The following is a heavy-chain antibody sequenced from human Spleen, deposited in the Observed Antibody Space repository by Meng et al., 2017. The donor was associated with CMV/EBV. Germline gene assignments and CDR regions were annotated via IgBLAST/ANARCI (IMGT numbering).Heavy chain of an antibody. Sequence: CPASGFHFGAFAMSWVRQTPGKGLEWVSGIGNSGDTTYYADSVQGRFIISRDNSKNTVYLQMNSLRAEDTAVYYCAKPRGDYELFDYWGRGALVTVSS. J-gene: IGHJ4*02. CDR1: GFHFGAFA. D-gene: IGHD4-17*01. CDR2: IGNSGDTT. CDR3: AKPRGDYELFDY. V-gene: IGHV3-23*01.